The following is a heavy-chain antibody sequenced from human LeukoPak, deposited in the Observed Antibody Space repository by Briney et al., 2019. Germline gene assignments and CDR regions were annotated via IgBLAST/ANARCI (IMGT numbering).Heavy chain of an antibody. J-gene: IGHJ3*02. Sequence: GGSLRLSCAASGFTFSSYWMHWVHQAPGKGLVWVSRINTDGSSTSYADSVKGRFTISRDNAKNTLYLQMNSLRAEDTAVYYCARDPGCDAFDIWGQGTMVTVSS. D-gene: IGHD1-14*01. CDR1: GFTFSSYW. V-gene: IGHV3-74*01. CDR2: INTDGSST. CDR3: ARDPGCDAFDI.